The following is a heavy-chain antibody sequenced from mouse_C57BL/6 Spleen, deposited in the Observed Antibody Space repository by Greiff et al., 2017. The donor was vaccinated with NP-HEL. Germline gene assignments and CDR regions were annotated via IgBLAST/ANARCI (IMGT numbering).Heavy chain of an antibody. V-gene: IGHV1-26*01. CDR3: ARRNYGSSHAMDY. CDR2: INPNNGGT. CDR1: GYTFTDYY. J-gene: IGHJ4*01. D-gene: IGHD1-1*01. Sequence: VQLQQSGPELVKPGASVKISCKASGYTFTDYYMNWVKQSHGKSLEWIGDINPNNGGTSYNQKFKGKATLTVDKSSSTAYMELRSLTSEDSAVYYCARRNYGSSHAMDYWGQGTSVTVSS.